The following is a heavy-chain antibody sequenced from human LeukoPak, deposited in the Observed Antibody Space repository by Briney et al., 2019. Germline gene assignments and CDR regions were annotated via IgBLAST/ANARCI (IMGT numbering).Heavy chain of an antibody. Sequence: PSETLSLTCTVSGGSISSYYWSWIRQPPGKGLEWIGYIYYSGSTNYNPSLKSRVTISVDTSKNQFSLKLSSVTAADTAVYYCANLAARAGIVATIDYWGQGTLVTVSS. J-gene: IGHJ4*02. CDR1: GGSISSYY. CDR3: ANLAARAGIVATIDY. D-gene: IGHD5-12*01. V-gene: IGHV4-59*01. CDR2: IYYSGST.